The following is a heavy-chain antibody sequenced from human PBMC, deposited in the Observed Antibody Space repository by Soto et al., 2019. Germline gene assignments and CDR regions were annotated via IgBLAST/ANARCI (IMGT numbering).Heavy chain of an antibody. J-gene: IGHJ4*02. Sequence: QVQLVESGGGLVKPGGSLRLSCAASGFTFSDYYMSWIRQAPGRGLEWVSYISDTGNTVSYADSVKGRFTISRDNAKNSLYLQLSSLRAEDTAVYYCARDKVHYYGLENYRARTFDSWGQGTLVTVSS. CDR1: GFTFSDYY. CDR3: ARDKVHYYGLENYRARTFDS. V-gene: IGHV3-11*01. D-gene: IGHD3-10*01. CDR2: ISDTGNTV.